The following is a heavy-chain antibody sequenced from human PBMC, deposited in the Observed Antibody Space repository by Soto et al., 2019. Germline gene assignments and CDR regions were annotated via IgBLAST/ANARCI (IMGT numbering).Heavy chain of an antibody. D-gene: IGHD3-3*01. CDR2: INHSGNA. J-gene: IGHJ4*02. CDR3: ARGDDFWSGYPFDY. Sequence: QVQLRQWGAGLLKPSETLSLTCAVYGGSFRGYYWTWIRQPPGKGLEWIGEINHSGNAKYNPSPKSRVTISLDTSKHQVSLKLSSVTAEDSSVYYCARGDDFWSGYPFDYWGRGTLVTVSS. CDR1: GGSFRGYY. V-gene: IGHV4-34*01.